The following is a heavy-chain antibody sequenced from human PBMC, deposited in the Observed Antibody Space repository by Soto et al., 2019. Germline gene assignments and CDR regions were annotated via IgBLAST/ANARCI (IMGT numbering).Heavy chain of an antibody. J-gene: IGHJ4*02. V-gene: IGHV3-7*01. D-gene: IGHD4-17*01. CDR3: ARDTYGDNGHVLDY. Sequence: EVQVVDSGGGLVQPGGSLRLSCAGSGVTFGRHGMTWVRQAPGKWLVWVANIKEDGSEIYYVDSVKGRFTISRDNAKNAVYLQMNSLRSEDTALYYCARDTYGDNGHVLDYWGQGTLVTVSS. CDR1: GVTFGRHG. CDR2: IKEDGSEI.